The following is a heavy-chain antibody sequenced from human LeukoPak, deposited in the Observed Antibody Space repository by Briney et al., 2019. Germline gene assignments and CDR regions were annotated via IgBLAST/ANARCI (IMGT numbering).Heavy chain of an antibody. CDR2: MNPNSGNT. CDR1: GYTFTTFY. CDR3: ARVAVAGTLSYYYYYYMDV. Sequence: ASVKVSCKASGYTFTTFYMYWVRQATGQGLEWMGWMNPNSGNTGYAQKFQGRVTMTRNTSISTAYMELSSLRSEDTAVYYCARVAVAGTLSYYYYYYMDVWGKGTTVTISS. J-gene: IGHJ6*03. D-gene: IGHD6-19*01. V-gene: IGHV1-8*02.